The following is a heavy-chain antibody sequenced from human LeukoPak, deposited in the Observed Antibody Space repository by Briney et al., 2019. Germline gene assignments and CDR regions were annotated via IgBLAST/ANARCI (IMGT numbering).Heavy chain of an antibody. CDR3: ARGGPLEWAPDAFDL. J-gene: IGHJ3*01. V-gene: IGHV1-2*02. D-gene: IGHD1-1*01. CDR1: GYSFTSYA. CDR2: IKPNSGGT. Sequence: ASVKVSCKTSGYSFTSYAMNWVRQAPGQGLEFMGWIKPNSGGTNYAQKFQDRVTMTRDTSIRTAYMVLIRLKSDDTAVFYCARGGPLEWAPDAFDLWGQGTMVTVSS.